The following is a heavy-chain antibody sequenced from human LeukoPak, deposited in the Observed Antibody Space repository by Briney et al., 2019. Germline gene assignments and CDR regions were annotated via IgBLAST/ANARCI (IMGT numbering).Heavy chain of an antibody. CDR3: ARDLVLAAAGTLEEYDFYYYYGMDV. J-gene: IGHJ6*02. Sequence: ASVKVSCKASGYTFTSYYMHRVRQAPGQGLEWMGIINPSGGSTSYAQKFQGRVTMTRDTSTSTVYMELSSLRSEDTAVYYCARDLVLAAAGTLEEYDFYYYYGMDVWGQGTTVTVSS. CDR2: INPSGGST. V-gene: IGHV1-46*01. CDR1: GYTFTSYY. D-gene: IGHD6-13*01.